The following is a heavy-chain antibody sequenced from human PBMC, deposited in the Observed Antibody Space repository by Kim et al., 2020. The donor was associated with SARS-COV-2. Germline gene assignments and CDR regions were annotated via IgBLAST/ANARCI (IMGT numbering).Heavy chain of an antibody. CDR3: AREESSGYGPGGWFDP. Sequence: SETLSLTCTVSGGSISSYYWSWIRQPPGKGLEWIGYIYYSGSTNYNPSLKSRVTISVDTSKNQFSLKLSSVTAADTAVYYCAREESSGYGPGGWFDPWGQGTLVTVSS. CDR2: IYYSGST. V-gene: IGHV4-59*13. J-gene: IGHJ5*02. D-gene: IGHD5-12*01. CDR1: GGSISSYY.